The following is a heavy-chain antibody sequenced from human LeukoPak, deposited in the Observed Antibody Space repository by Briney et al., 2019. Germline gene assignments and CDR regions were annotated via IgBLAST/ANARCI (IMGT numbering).Heavy chain of an antibody. CDR2: INSDGSST. J-gene: IGHJ4*02. Sequence: PGGSLRLSCAASGFTFSSYWMHWVRQAPGKGLVWVSRINSDGSSTSYADSVKGRFTISRDNAKNTLYLQMNSLRAEDTAVYYCARDEPYCTNGVCKRGFDYWGQGTLVTVSS. V-gene: IGHV3-74*01. CDR1: GFTFSSYW. CDR3: ARDEPYCTNGVCKRGFDY. D-gene: IGHD2-8*01.